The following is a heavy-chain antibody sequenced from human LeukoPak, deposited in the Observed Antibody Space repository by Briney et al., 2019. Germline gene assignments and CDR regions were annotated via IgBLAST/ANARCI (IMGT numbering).Heavy chain of an antibody. CDR1: GFTFSHYA. CDR3: AKGTYYYDSSGYYLSPRTYYFDY. V-gene: IGHV3-64*04. J-gene: IGHJ4*02. D-gene: IGHD3-22*01. CDR2: IDSNGGST. Sequence: GGSLRLSCSASGFTFSHYAMHWVRQAPGKGLESVSGIDSNGGSTYYADSVRGRFTISRDNSKNTLYLQMNSLRAEDTAVYYCAKGTYYYDSSGYYLSPRTYYFDYWGQGTLVTVSS.